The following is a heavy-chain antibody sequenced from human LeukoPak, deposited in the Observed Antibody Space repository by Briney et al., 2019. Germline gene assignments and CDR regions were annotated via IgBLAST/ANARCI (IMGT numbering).Heavy chain of an antibody. Sequence: TGGSLRLSCAASGFTFSSYGMHWVRQAPGKGLEWVAVIWYDGSNKYYADSVKGRLTISRDNSKNTLYLQMNSLRAEDTAVYYCAREDLLEPAGLFDCWGQGTLVTVSS. D-gene: IGHD1-1*01. V-gene: IGHV3-33*01. CDR2: IWYDGSNK. CDR1: GFTFSSYG. J-gene: IGHJ4*02. CDR3: AREDLLEPAGLFDC.